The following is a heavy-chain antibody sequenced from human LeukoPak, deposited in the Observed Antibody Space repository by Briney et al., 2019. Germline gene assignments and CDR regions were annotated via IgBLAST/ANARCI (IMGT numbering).Heavy chain of an antibody. CDR3: AKAGRGGDSSWSTYHYYYYMDV. V-gene: IGHV3-23*01. CDR1: GFTFSSYA. J-gene: IGHJ6*03. CDR2: ISGSGGST. Sequence: PGGSLRLSCAASGFTFSSYAMSWVRQAPGKGLEWVSAISGSGGSTYYADSVKGRFTISRDNSKNTLYLQMNSLRAEDTAVYYCAKAGRGGDSSWSTYHYYYYMDVWGKGTTVTVSS. D-gene: IGHD3-22*01.